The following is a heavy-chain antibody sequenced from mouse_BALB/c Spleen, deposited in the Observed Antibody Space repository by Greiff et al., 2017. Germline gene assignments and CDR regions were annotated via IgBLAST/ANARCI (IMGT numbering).Heavy chain of an antibody. V-gene: IGHV14-3*02. Sequence: EVKLVESGAELVKPGASVKLSCTASGFNIKDTYMHWVKQRPEQGLEWIGRIDPANGNTKYDPKFQGKATITADTSSNTAYLQLSSLTSEDTAVYYCARSIWGPYAMDYWGQGTSVTVSS. CDR2: IDPANGNT. J-gene: IGHJ4*01. D-gene: IGHD1-1*02. CDR3: ARSIWGPYAMDY. CDR1: GFNIKDTY.